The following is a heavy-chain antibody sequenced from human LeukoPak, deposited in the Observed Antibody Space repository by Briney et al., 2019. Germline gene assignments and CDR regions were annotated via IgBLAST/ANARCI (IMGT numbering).Heavy chain of an antibody. CDR1: GGSISSYY. D-gene: IGHD3-22*01. J-gene: IGHJ4*02. CDR2: IYYSGST. V-gene: IGHV4-59*01. CDR3: RGGDSSGYYYVFFDY. Sequence: PSETLSLTCTVSGGSISSYYWSWIRQPPGKGLEWIGYIYYSGSTNYNPSLKSRVTISVDTSKNQFSLKLSSVTAADTAVYYCRGGDSSGYYYVFFDYWGQGTLVTVSS.